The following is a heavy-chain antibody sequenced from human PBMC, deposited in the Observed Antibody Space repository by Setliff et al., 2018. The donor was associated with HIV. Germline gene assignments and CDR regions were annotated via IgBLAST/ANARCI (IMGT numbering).Heavy chain of an antibody. J-gene: IGHJ6*02. CDR1: GYSINTAYY. D-gene: IGHD2-21*01. CDR2: FHHSGST. CDR3: ARLLTAVRGYYYGFDV. V-gene: IGHV4-38-2*01. Sequence: SETLSLTCSVSGYSINTAYYWGWIRQSPGKGLEWIGGFHHSGSTHYNPSLKSRVTISGQTSNNQFSLRLTAVTAADSAMYYCARLLTAVRGYYYGFDVWGQGTTVTVSS.